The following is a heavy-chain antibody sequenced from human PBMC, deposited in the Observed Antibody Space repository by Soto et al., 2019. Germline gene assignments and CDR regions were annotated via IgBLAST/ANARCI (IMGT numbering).Heavy chain of an antibody. J-gene: IGHJ6*02. V-gene: IGHV1-69*06. CDR2: IIPLHNTS. Sequence: QVQLLQSGAEVKKPGSSVKVSCKVSGGAFTNYSLNWVRHALGQGLEWLGGIIPLHNTSNYSLKLLGRGSVTADISSNTVYMHLSGLTSDDTATYYCAIWSNWNPLYYRGMDVWGQGTTVTVSS. CDR3: AIWSNWNPLYYRGMDV. D-gene: IGHD1-20*01. CDR1: GGAFTNYS.